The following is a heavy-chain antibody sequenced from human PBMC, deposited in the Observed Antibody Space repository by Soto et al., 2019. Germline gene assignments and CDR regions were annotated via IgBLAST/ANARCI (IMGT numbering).Heavy chain of an antibody. J-gene: IGHJ4*02. CDR3: ARQKISGWYDY. V-gene: IGHV3-33*01. Sequence: AGSLRLSCAASGFTFSSSGLHWFRQGAGKGLEWVAVIWYDGSNKYYADSVKGRFTISRDNSKNTLYLQMNSLRAEDTAVYYCARQKISGWYDYWGQGTLVTVSS. CDR2: IWYDGSNK. CDR1: GFTFSSSG. D-gene: IGHD6-19*01.